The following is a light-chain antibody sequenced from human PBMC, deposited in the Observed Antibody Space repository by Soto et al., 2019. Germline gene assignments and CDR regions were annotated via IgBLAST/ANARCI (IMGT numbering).Light chain of an antibody. V-gene: IGLV2-14*01. CDR1: SSDVGGYNY. CDR2: DVS. J-gene: IGLJ3*02. Sequence: SALTQPASVSGSPGQSITISCTGTSSDVGGYNYVSWYQQHPGKAPKLMIYDVSNRPSGVSNRFSGSKSGNTASLTISGPQAEDGADYYCSSYTSSSTPGVFGGGTKPPVL. CDR3: SSYTSSSTPGV.